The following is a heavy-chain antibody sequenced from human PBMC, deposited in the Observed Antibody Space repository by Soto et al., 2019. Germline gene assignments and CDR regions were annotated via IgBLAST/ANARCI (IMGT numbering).Heavy chain of an antibody. CDR1: GGSVSSGSYY. CDR3: ARWGATTAYYYYGMDV. V-gene: IGHV4-61*01. J-gene: IGHJ6*02. CDR2: IYYSGST. Sequence: ETLSLTCTVSGGSVSSGSYYWSWIRQPPGKGLEWIGYIYYSGSTNYNPSLKSRVTISVDTSKNQFSLKLSSVTAADTAVYYCARWGATTAYYYYGMDVWGQGTTVTVSS. D-gene: IGHD1-26*01.